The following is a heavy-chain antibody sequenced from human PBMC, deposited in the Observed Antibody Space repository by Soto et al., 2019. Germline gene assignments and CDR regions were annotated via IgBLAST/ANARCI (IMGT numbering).Heavy chain of an antibody. CDR2: ISYDGSNK. V-gene: IGHV3-30*18. CDR1: GFTFSSYG. Sequence: QVQLVESGGGVVQPGRSLRLSCAASGFTFSSYGMHWVRQAPGKGLEWVAVISYDGSNKYYADSVKGRFTISRDNSKNTLYLQMNSLRAEDTAVYYCAKSGWLLKPIDYWGQGTLVTVSS. D-gene: IGHD3-9*01. J-gene: IGHJ4*02. CDR3: AKSGWLLKPIDY.